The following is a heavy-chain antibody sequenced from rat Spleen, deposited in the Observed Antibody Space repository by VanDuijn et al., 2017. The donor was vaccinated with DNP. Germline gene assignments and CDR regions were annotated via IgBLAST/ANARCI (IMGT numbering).Heavy chain of an antibody. CDR3: ARGDGDFDY. V-gene: IGHV5S11*01. CDR1: GFSFSNYY. CDR2: VSPGGGNT. D-gene: IGHD1-1*01. J-gene: IGHJ2*01. Sequence: EVQMVESGGGLVQPGKSMKLSCTASGFSFSNYYMAWVRQAPTKALEGVASVSPGGGNTYYRDSVKGRFTISRDNSKSTLYLQLDSLRSEETATYYCARGDGDFDYWGQGVMVTVSS.